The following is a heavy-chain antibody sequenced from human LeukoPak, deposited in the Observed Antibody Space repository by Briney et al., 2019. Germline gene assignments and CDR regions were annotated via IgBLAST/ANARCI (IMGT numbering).Heavy chain of an antibody. CDR3: ASLKITIFGVANQEDY. V-gene: IGHV4-30-2*01. CDR2: IFHSGST. D-gene: IGHD3-3*01. CDR1: GGSISSGGYY. Sequence: SETLSLTCTVSGGSISSGGYYWSWIRQPPGKGLEWIGYIFHSGSTYYNPSLKSRVTISVDRSKNQFSLKLSSVTAADTAVYYCASLKITIFGVANQEDYWGQGTLVTVSS. J-gene: IGHJ4*02.